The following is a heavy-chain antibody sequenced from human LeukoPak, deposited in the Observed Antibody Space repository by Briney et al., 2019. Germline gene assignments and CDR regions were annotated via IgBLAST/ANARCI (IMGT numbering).Heavy chain of an antibody. J-gene: IGHJ4*02. V-gene: IGHV1-69*13. Sequence: ASVKVSCKASGYIFTSYVLHWVRQAPGQGLEWMGGIIPIFGTANYAQKFQGRVTITADESTSTAYMELSSLRSEDTAVYYCAREDRYGLTYFDYWGQGTLVTVSS. CDR1: GYIFTSYV. D-gene: IGHD3-10*01. CDR3: AREDRYGLTYFDY. CDR2: IIPIFGTA.